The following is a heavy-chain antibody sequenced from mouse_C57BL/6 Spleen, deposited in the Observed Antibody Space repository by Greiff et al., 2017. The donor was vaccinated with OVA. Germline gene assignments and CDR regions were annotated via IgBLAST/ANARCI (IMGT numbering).Heavy chain of an antibody. Sequence: QVHVKQPGTELVKPGASVKLSCKASGYTFTSYWMHWVKQRPGQGLEWIGNINPSNGGTNYNEKFKSKATLTVDKSSSTAYMQLSSLTSEDSAVYYCARGGPPDYYAMDYWGQGTSVTVSS. CDR1: GYTFTSYW. CDR3: ARGGPPDYYAMDY. V-gene: IGHV1-53*01. J-gene: IGHJ4*01. CDR2: INPSNGGT.